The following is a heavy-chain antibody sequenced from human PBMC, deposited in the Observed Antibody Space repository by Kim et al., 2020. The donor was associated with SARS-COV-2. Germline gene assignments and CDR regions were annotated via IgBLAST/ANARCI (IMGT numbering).Heavy chain of an antibody. D-gene: IGHD2-21*02. CDR3: ARHSGRSGCGGDCYVDY. CDR1: GGSINSYY. V-gene: IGHV4-59*08. CDR2: IYYSGST. Sequence: SETLSLTCTVSGGSINSYYWSWIRQPPGKGLEWIGYIYYSGSTNYNPSLKSRVTISIDTSKNQFSLKLSSVTAADTAVYYCARHSGRSGCGGDCYVDYWGQGTLVTVSS. J-gene: IGHJ4*02.